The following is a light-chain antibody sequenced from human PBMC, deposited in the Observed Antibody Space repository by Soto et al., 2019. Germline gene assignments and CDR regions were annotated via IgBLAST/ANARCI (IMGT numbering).Light chain of an antibody. CDR2: EVS. Sequence: QSALTQPPSASGSPGQSVTISCTGTSSDVGAYTYVSWYQQHPGKAPKVMIYEVSNRPSGVPDRFSGSKSGNTASLTVSGLQAEDESEYYCSSYAGTNRVFGTGTKLTVL. CDR3: SSYAGTNRV. V-gene: IGLV2-8*01. J-gene: IGLJ1*01. CDR1: SSDVGAYTY.